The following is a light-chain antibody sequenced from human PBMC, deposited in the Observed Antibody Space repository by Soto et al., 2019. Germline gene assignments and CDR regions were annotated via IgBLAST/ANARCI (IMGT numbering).Light chain of an antibody. Sequence: SALTQPASVSGSPGQSITISCTGTSSDVGGYNYVSWYQQHPGKAPKLMIYDVRNRPSGVSNRFSGSKSGNTASLTISGLQAEDEADYYCSSYTSSSTLVVFGGGTKLTVL. J-gene: IGLJ2*01. CDR2: DVR. CDR3: SSYTSSSTLVV. CDR1: SSDVGGYNY. V-gene: IGLV2-14*01.